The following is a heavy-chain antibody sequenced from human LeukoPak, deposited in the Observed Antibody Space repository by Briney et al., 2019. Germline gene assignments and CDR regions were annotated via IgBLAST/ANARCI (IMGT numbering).Heavy chain of an antibody. V-gene: IGHV4-59*01. CDR3: ASSSWYGNWFDP. CDR1: GGSISSYY. D-gene: IGHD6-13*01. J-gene: IGHJ5*02. Sequence: SETLSLTCTVSGGSISSYYWSWIRQPPGKGLGWIGYIYYTGSTNYNPSLKSRVTISVDTSKNQFSLKLSSVTAADTAVYYCASSSWYGNWFDPWGQGTLVTVSS. CDR2: IYYTGST.